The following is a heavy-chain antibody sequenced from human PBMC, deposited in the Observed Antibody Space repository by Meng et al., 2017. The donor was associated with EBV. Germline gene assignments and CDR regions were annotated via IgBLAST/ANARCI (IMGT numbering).Heavy chain of an antibody. Sequence: QVQLVPSGSQVKKPGASGNVSCKASGYTFTSYYRHWVRQATGQGLEWMGILNPSGGSTSYAQKFQGRVTMTRDTSTSTVYMELSSLRSEDTAVYYCARDFCGGDCYLFDYWGQGTLVTVSS. J-gene: IGHJ4*02. V-gene: IGHV1-46*01. CDR3: ARDFCGGDCYLFDY. CDR1: GYTFTSYY. CDR2: LNPSGGST. D-gene: IGHD2-21*01.